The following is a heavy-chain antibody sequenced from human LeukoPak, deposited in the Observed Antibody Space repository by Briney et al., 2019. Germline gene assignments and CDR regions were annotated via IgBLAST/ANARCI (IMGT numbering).Heavy chain of an antibody. CDR1: GFTLSTYG. V-gene: IGHV3-30*18. CDR2: ILSDGSNK. D-gene: IGHD2-21*02. Sequence: ARSLRLSCAASGFTLSTYGMHWVRHAPGKGLEGVEVILSDGSNKFYADSVKGRFTISRDGSKNTLYLQMNSLRPDDTAVYFCAKPQVTANWYYFHYWGQGTLVTVSS. J-gene: IGHJ4*02. CDR3: AKPQVTANWYYFHY.